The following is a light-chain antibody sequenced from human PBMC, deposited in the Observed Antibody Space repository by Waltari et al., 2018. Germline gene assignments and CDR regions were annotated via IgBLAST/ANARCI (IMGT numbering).Light chain of an antibody. V-gene: IGLV6-57*01. Sequence: FILTQPHSVSESPGKTVTISCSRSSGSIARNHVQWYQQRPGSSPTVVIQGDTQRPSGVPDRFSGSIDSSSNSASLTISGLKTEDEADYYCQSYDSTDVIFGGGTKLTVL. CDR1: SGSIARNH. CDR2: GDT. J-gene: IGLJ2*01. CDR3: QSYDSTDVI.